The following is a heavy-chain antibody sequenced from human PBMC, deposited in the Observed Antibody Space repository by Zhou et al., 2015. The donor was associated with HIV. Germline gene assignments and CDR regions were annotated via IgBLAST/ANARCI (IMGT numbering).Heavy chain of an antibody. CDR1: GFTFSSYA. V-gene: IGHV3-30*04. CDR2: ISYDGRET. J-gene: IGHJ6*04. D-gene: IGHD3/OR15-3a*01. CDR3: ARDIWTGPHYYYGMDV. Sequence: QVQLVESGGGVVQPGRSLRLSCAASGFTFSSYAMNWVRQAPGKGLEWVAVISYDGRETHYADSVKGRLTISRDSSKNTLYLQMNSLRIEDTAVYYCARDIWTGPHYYYGMDVWGNGTTVTVSS.